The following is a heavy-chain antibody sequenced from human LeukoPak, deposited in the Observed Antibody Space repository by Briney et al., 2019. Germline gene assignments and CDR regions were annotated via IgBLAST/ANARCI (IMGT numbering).Heavy chain of an antibody. Sequence: SVKVSCKASGYTFTGHYMHWVRQAPGQGLEWMGWINPNSGGRDYAQKFQGRVTMTRDTSISTAYMELSRLRSDDTAVYYCARGDYYDSSGYPDYWGQGTLVTVSS. D-gene: IGHD3-22*01. CDR2: INPNSGGR. V-gene: IGHV1-2*02. CDR1: GYTFTGHY. CDR3: ARGDYYDSSGYPDY. J-gene: IGHJ4*02.